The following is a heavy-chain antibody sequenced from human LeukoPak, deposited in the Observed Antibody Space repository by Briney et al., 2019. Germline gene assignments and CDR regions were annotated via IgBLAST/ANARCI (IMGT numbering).Heavy chain of an antibody. J-gene: IGHJ4*02. Sequence: PSETLSLTCAVSGGSISSDGYYWSWIRQHPGKGLEWIGYIYYTGSTFYNPSLESRVTISLDTSRNQFSLKLSSVTAADTAVYYCARGGGGYCSSTSCDFDYWGQGTLVTVSS. CDR1: GGSISSDGYY. CDR3: ARGGGGYCSSTSCDFDY. V-gene: IGHV4-31*11. CDR2: IYYTGST. D-gene: IGHD2-2*01.